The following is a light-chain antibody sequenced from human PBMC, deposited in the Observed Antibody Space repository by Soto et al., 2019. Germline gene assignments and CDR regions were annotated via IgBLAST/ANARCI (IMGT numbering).Light chain of an antibody. CDR1: QGFSSY. V-gene: IGKV1-9*01. CDR3: QQLNSYPL. Sequence: DIQLTQSPSFLSTSVGDRVTITCRASQGFSSYLAWYQQKPGKAPKLLIYAASTLQSGVPSRFSGSGSGTEFTLTISSLQHENFATYYCQQLNSYPLFGPGTKVDIK. CDR2: AAS. J-gene: IGKJ3*01.